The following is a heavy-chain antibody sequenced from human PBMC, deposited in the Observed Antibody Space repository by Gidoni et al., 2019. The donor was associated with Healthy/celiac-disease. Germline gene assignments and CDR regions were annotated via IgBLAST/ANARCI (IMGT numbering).Heavy chain of an antibody. J-gene: IGHJ3*02. V-gene: IGHV3-30*01. CDR3: ARLESIYDAFDI. CDR1: GFTFSSYA. Sequence: QVQLVESGGGVVQPGRSMRLSCAASGFTFSSYAMHWVRQAPGKGLEWVAVISYDGSNKYYADSVKGRFTISRDNSKNTLYLQMNSLRAEDTAVYYCARLESIYDAFDIWGQGTMVTVSS. CDR2: ISYDGSNK. D-gene: IGHD1-1*01.